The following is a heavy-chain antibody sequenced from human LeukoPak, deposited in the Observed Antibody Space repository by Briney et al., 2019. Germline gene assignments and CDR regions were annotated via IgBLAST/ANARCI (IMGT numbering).Heavy chain of an antibody. J-gene: IGHJ4*02. Sequence: PGGCLRLSCAASGFTFSSYGMSGVRQAPAKGLEWGLAISGSGGSTYYADSVKGRLTISRDNSKNTLYMQMNSLRAEDTAIYYCAKALWQQLPTLFDYWGQGTLVTVSS. CDR1: GFTFSSYG. V-gene: IGHV3-23*01. CDR3: AKALWQQLPTLFDY. D-gene: IGHD6-13*01. CDR2: ISGSGGST.